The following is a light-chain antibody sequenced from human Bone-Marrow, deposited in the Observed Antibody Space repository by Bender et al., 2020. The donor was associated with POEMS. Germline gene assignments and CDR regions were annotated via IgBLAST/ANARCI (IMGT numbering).Light chain of an antibody. CDR1: SSNIGGNA. V-gene: IGLV1-44*01. CDR3: SACDGILNGWV. J-gene: IGLJ3*02. Sequence: QSVLTQPPSASGTPGQRVTISCSGSSSNIGGNAVNWWQQLTGTAPKLLIYGNDQRPPGVSDRFSGSQSRTSASLAISGLQSEDEAEYFCSACDGILNGWVFGGEAELTVL. CDR2: GND.